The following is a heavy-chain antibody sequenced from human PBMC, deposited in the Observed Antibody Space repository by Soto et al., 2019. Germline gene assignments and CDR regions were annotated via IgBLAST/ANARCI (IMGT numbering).Heavy chain of an antibody. V-gene: IGHV4-30-4*01. CDR2: IYYSGST. CDR3: ARDHHDDYGDYETDPHFDY. Sequence: QVQLQESGPGLVKPSQTLSLTCTVSGGSISSGDYYWSWIRQPPGKGLERIGYIYYSGSTCYNPSLKRRVTISVATSKNQFALNLSSVTAADTAVYYYARDHHDDYGDYETDPHFDYWGQGTLVTVSS. CDR1: GGSISSGDYY. D-gene: IGHD4-17*01. J-gene: IGHJ4*02.